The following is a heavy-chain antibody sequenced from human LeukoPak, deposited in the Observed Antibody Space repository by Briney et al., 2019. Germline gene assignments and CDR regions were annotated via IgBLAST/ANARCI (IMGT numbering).Heavy chain of an antibody. D-gene: IGHD2-2*01. CDR3: AREIAPIASAAPYYYYYMDV. J-gene: IGHJ6*03. V-gene: IGHV3-48*01. CDR1: GFTFSSYS. CDR2: ISSSSSTI. Sequence: GGSLRLSCAASGFTFSSYSMNWVREAPGKGLEWVSYISSSSSTIYYADSVKGRFTISRDNAKNSLYLQMNSLRAEDTAVYYCAREIAPIASAAPYYYYYMDVWGKGTTVTVSS.